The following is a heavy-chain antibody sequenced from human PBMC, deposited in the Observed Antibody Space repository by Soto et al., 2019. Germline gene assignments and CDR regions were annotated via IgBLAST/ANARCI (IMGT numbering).Heavy chain of an antibody. Sequence: QVQLVQSGAEVKKPGASVKVSCKASNYNFTSYGISWVRQAPGQGLEWMGWISTYNGNTNYAQNLQGRVTMTTDTSTSTAYMELRSLRSDDTAVYYCARDLWGSSSSSRKYPTGYWGQGTLVTVSS. CDR1: NYNFTSYG. CDR3: ARDLWGSSSSSRKYPTGY. V-gene: IGHV1-18*01. CDR2: ISTYNGNT. D-gene: IGHD6-6*01. J-gene: IGHJ4*02.